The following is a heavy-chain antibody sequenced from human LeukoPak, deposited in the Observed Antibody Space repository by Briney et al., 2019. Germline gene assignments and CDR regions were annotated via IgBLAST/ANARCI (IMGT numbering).Heavy chain of an antibody. Sequence: SETLSLTCAVYGGSFSGYYWSWIRQPPGKGLEWIGEINHSGSTNYNPSLKSRVTISVDTSKNQFSLKLSSVTAADTAVYYCARGRRGYSYGRAPLDYWGQGTLVTVSS. CDR3: ARGRRGYSYGRAPLDY. J-gene: IGHJ4*02. CDR2: INHSGST. D-gene: IGHD5-18*01. CDR1: GGSFSGYY. V-gene: IGHV4-34*01.